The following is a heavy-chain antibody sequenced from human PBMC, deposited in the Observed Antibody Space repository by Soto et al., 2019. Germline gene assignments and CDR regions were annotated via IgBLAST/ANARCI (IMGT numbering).Heavy chain of an antibody. J-gene: IGHJ6*01. CDR2: INAGNGNT. D-gene: IGHD6-13*01. CDR1: GYTFTSYA. CDR3: ARNILLVAAASTDGDYYCMGV. Sequence: ASVKVSCKASGYTFTSYAMHWVRQAPGQRLEWMGWINAGNGNTKYSQKLQGRVTITRDTSASTAYMELSSLRSEDTAVYYCARNILLVAAASTDGDYYCMGVRGQVTSVHVSS. V-gene: IGHV1-3*01.